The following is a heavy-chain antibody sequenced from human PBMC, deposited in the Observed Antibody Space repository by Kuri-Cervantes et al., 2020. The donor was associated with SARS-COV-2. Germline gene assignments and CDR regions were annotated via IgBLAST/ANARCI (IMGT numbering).Heavy chain of an antibody. Sequence: GSLRLSCAVYGGSFSGYYWNWIRQPPGKGLEWIGEINHSGSTNYNPSLKSRVTISVDTSKNQFSLKLSSVTAADTAVYYCARGGACSSTSCYYWFDPWGQGTLVTVSS. CDR1: GGSFSGYY. J-gene: IGHJ5*02. CDR3: ARGGACSSTSCYYWFDP. V-gene: IGHV4-34*01. D-gene: IGHD2-2*01. CDR2: INHSGST.